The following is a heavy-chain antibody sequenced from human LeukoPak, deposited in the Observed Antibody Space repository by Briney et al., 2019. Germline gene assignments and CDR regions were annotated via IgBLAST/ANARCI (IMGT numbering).Heavy chain of an antibody. D-gene: IGHD1-14*01. CDR2: IYYSGST. V-gene: IGHV4-59*08. CDR1: GGSISSYY. Sequence: PSETLSLTCTVSGGSISSYYWNWIRQPPGKGLEWIGYIYYSGSTNYNPSLKSRVTISVDTSKNQFSLKLSSVTAADTAVYYCASRTTGTSNGYYFDYWGQGTLVTVSS. CDR3: ASRTTGTSNGYYFDY. J-gene: IGHJ4*02.